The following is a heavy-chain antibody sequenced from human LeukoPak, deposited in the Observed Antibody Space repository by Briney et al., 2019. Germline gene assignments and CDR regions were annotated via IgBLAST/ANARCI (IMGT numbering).Heavy chain of an antibody. Sequence: QSGGSLRLSCAASGFTFSSYSMNCVRQAPGRGVEWGSYISSGRDTIYYIDSVKGRFTISRDNAKNSLYLQMKSLRAEDTAVYYCARDQGDLLVWGQGALVTVCS. CDR3: ARDQGDLLV. CDR1: GFTFSSYS. D-gene: IGHD2-8*02. V-gene: IGHV3-48*01. J-gene: IGHJ4*02. CDR2: ISSGRDTI.